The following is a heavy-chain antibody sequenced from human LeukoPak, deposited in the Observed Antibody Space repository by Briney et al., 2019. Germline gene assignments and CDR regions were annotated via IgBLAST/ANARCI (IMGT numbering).Heavy chain of an antibody. J-gene: IGHJ6*03. D-gene: IGHD3/OR15-3a*01. CDR1: GYTFTSHV. V-gene: IGHV7-4-1*02. Sequence: ASVKVSCKASGYTFTSHVINWVRQAPGQGLEWMGWINTNTGNPTYAQGFKGRFVFSLDTFVGSANLQISSLKTEDTAVYFCARGSRTGYVDYYYYYMDVWGKGTTVTVSS. CDR2: INTNTGNP. CDR3: ARGSRTGYVDYYYYYMDV.